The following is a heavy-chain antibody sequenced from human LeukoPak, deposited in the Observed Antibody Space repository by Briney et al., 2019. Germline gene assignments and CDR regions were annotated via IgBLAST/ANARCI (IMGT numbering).Heavy chain of an antibody. D-gene: IGHD5-18*01. V-gene: IGHV3-23*01. CDR1: GFTFINPA. Sequence: GGSLRLSCAASGFTFINPAMTWVRQAPGKGLEWVSGIRGSGDRTFYAESVKGRFTISRDNFKNTVYLEMNSLRAEDTAVYYCAKDRSSYGYLDDWGQGTLVTVSS. CDR2: IRGSGDRT. CDR3: AKDRSSYGYLDD. J-gene: IGHJ4*02.